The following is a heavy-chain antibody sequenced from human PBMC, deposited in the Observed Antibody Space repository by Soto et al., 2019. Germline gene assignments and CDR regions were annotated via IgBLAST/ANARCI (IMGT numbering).Heavy chain of an antibody. J-gene: IGHJ4*02. V-gene: IGHV1-46*04. CDR2: INPDGDVT. D-gene: IGHD1-26*01. CDR3: AAKFSSGSFQYCDT. Sequence: QVDLLQSGAEVRKPGASVKVSCKSSGHTFTRNYMHWVRQAPGQGLEWMGIINPDGDVTTYAHKLRGRVTVTRDMSTSIFNMELSSLRSEDTAVYYCAAKFSSGSFQYCDTWGQGTLIIVSS. CDR1: GHTFTRNY.